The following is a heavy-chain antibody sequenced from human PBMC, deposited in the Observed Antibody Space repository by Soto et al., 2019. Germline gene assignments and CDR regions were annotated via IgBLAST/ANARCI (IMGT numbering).Heavy chain of an antibody. D-gene: IGHD1-1*01. V-gene: IGHV3-23*01. CDR3: ARNTIPHPHS. Sequence: EVQLLESGGGLVQPGGSLRLSCAASGFTFSNYAMSWVRQAPGKGLEWVSAISSSGDSPYYADSVKGRFTVSRDNSKNTLYLQMNRLRVEDTAIYYCARNTIPHPHSWGRGTLVTVSS. CDR2: ISSSGDSP. CDR1: GFTFSNYA. J-gene: IGHJ4*02.